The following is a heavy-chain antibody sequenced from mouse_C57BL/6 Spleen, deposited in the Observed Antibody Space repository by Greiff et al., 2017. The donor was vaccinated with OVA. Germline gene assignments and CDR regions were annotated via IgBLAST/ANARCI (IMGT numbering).Heavy chain of an antibody. D-gene: IGHD1-1*01. CDR1: GYSITSGYY. CDR3: ARNYGKRDFCY. V-gene: IGHV3-6*01. CDR2: KSYDGCN. Sequence: VQLKESGPGLVKPSQSLSLTCSVTGYSITSGYYWNWIRQFPGNKLEWMGYKSYDGCNNYNQSLKNRISITRDTSTNKIFLKLNSVTTEDTATYYCARNYGKRDFCYRGQGATLSVSS. J-gene: IGHJ2*01.